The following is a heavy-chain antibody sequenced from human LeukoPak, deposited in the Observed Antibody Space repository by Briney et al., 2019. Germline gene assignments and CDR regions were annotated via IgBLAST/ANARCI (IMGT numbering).Heavy chain of an antibody. CDR2: INPSGGST. D-gene: IGHD3-16*01. CDR1: GYTFTSYY. J-gene: IGHJ4*02. Sequence: ASVKVSCKASGYTFTSYYMHWVRQAPGQGLEWMGIINPSGGSTSYAQNFQGRVTMTRDMSTSTVYMELSSLRSDDTAVYYCARGSHRLYDYVWGTYESKDYWGQGTLVTVSS. CDR3: ARGSHRLYDYVWGTYESKDY. V-gene: IGHV1-46*01.